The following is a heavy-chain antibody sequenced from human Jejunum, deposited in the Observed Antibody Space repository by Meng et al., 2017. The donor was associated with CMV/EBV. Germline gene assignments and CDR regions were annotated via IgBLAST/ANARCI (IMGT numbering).Heavy chain of an antibody. CDR1: GGSIGSGDYY. CDR3: ARGSIFVSFDS. Sequence: QVLLQESGQGLVQLSQTLFPTCSVSGGSIGSGDYYWSWIHQPPGKGLEWIGYIHDTGSTSHNPSLKSRVDISLGTSKNQFSLTLNSVTAEDTAVYFCARGSIFVSFDSWGQGTLVTVSS. D-gene: IGHD3-3*01. V-gene: IGHV4-30-4*08. J-gene: IGHJ4*02. CDR2: IHDTGST.